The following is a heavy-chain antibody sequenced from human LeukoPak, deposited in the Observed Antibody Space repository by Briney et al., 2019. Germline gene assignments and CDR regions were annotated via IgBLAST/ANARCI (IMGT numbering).Heavy chain of an antibody. CDR1: AYIFTRYH. J-gene: IGHJ4*02. V-gene: IGHV1-46*01. D-gene: IGHD4-17*01. CDR2: INRSGGGT. Sequence: ASVKVSCKASAYIFTRYHIHWVRQAPGQGLEWMGIINRSGGGTSYAKKFQGRVTMTSDTPTSTVYMELSSLRSEDTAVYYCAAADATTESGFDYWGQGTLVTVSS. CDR3: AAADATTESGFDY.